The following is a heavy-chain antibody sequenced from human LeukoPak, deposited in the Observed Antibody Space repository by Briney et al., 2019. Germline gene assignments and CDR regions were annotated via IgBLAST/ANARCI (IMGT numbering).Heavy chain of an antibody. D-gene: IGHD3-9*01. V-gene: IGHV1-46*01. Sequence: ASVKVSCKASGYTFTSYYMHWVRQAPGQGLEWMGIIHPSCGSTSYAQKFQGRVTMTRDTSESTVYMELRSLRSEDTAVYYCAREGRYFDWPGDYYYGMDVWGKGTTVTVSS. J-gene: IGHJ6*04. CDR2: IHPSCGST. CDR3: AREGRYFDWPGDYYYGMDV. CDR1: GYTFTSYY.